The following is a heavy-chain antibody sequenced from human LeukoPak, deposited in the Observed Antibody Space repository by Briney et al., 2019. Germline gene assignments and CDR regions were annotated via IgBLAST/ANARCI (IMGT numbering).Heavy chain of an antibody. J-gene: IGHJ4*02. D-gene: IGHD3-10*01. CDR3: ARGAPYYYGSGSYYDYYFDY. V-gene: IGHV4-4*07. CDR2: IYTSGST. CDR1: GGSISSYY. Sequence: SETLSLTCTVSGGSISSYYWSWIRQPAGKGLEWIGRIYTSGSTNYNPSLKSRVTISVDTSKNQFSLKLSSVTAADTAVYYCARGAPYYYGSGSYYDYYFDYWGQGTLVTVSS.